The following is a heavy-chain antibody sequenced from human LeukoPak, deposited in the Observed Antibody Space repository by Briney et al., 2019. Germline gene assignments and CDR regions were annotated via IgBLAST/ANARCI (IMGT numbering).Heavy chain of an antibody. CDR1: RGSISSYY. CDR3: ARLYDYVWGSYDWFDP. V-gene: IGHV4-59*01. Sequence: SETLSLTCTVSRGSISSYYWSWIRQPPGKGLEWIGYIYYSGSTNYNPSLKSRVTISVDTSKNQFSLKLSSVTVADTAVYYCARLYDYVWGSYDWFDPWGQGTLVTVSS. D-gene: IGHD3-16*01. J-gene: IGHJ5*02. CDR2: IYYSGST.